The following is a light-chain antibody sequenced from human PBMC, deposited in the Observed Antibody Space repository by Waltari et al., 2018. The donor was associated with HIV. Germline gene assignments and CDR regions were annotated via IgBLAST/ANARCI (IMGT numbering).Light chain of an antibody. CDR2: KAS. V-gene: IGKV1-5*03. CDR1: QFITTW. J-gene: IGKJ2*01. CDR3: QQLYT. Sequence: DIQMTQFPSTLSASVGDRVTITCRASQFITTWLAWYQQKPGKAPKLLIYKASSLEGGVPSRFSGSGSGTEFTLTISSLQPDDFATYYCQQLYTFGQGTKLEIK.